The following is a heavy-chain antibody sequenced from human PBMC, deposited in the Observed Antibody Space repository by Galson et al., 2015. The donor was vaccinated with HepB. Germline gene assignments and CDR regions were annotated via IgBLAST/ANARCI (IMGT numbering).Heavy chain of an antibody. Sequence: SLRLSCAASGFTFSSYGMHWVRQAPGKGLEWVAVISYDGSNKYYADSVKGRFTISRDNSKNTLYLQMNSLRAEDTAVYYCAKDPVPRSSGWSNYFDYWGQGTLVTVSS. CDR2: ISYDGSNK. V-gene: IGHV3-30*18. J-gene: IGHJ4*02. D-gene: IGHD6-19*01. CDR1: GFTFSSYG. CDR3: AKDPVPRSSGWSNYFDY.